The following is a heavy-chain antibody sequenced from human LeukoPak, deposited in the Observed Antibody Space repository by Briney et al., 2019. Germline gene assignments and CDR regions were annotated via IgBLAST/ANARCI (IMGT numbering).Heavy chain of an antibody. V-gene: IGHV3-74*01. CDR1: GFTFSSHW. J-gene: IGHJ4*02. D-gene: IGHD4-17*01. Sequence: GGSLRLSCTVSGFTFSSHWMRWVRHAPGKGMVWVSHIKSDGTFTNYADSVRGRFTISRDNARNTLFLQMNSLRAEDTAVYYCARVKIPGNGDYGLGDYWGQGTLVTVSS. CDR2: IKSDGTFT. CDR3: ARVKIPGNGDYGLGDY.